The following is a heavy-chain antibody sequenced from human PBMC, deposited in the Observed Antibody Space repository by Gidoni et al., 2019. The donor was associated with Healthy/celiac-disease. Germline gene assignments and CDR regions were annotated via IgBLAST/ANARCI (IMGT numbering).Heavy chain of an antibody. D-gene: IGHD3-16*01. J-gene: IGHJ4*02. CDR1: GGSISSGGYY. V-gene: IGHV4-31*03. Sequence: QVQLQESGPGLVKPSQTLSLTCTVSGGSISSGGYYWSWIRQHPGKGLEWIGYIYYSGSTYYNPSLKSRVTISVDTSKNQFSLKLSSVTAADTAVYYCARAVITFGGVIQGVDYWGQGTLVTVSS. CDR3: ARAVITFGGVIQGVDY. CDR2: IYYSGST.